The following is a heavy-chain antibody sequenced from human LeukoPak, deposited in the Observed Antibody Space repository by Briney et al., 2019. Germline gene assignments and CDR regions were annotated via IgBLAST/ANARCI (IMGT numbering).Heavy chain of an antibody. D-gene: IGHD2-2*03. V-gene: IGHV3-74*01. CDR2: INTDGTTI. Sequence: GGSLRLSCATSGFTFNNYWEHWVRQARGKGLVWVSDINTDGTTIHYADSVRGRFTISRDNAKSTVFLQMNSLRVEDAAFYYCARGPPGYRVGDYWGPGTLVTVSS. J-gene: IGHJ4*02. CDR1: GFTFNNYW. CDR3: ARGPPGYRVGDY.